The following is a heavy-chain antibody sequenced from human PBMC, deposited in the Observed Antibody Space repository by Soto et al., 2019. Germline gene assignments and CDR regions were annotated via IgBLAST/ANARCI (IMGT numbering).Heavy chain of an antibody. V-gene: IGHV1-18*01. J-gene: IGHJ6*02. Sequence: QVQLVQSGAEVKKPGASVKVSCKASGYTFTSYGISWGRQAPGQGFEGMGWISAYNGNTNYAQKSQGRVTMTTDTSTRPAYMELRSLRSDDTAVYYCARDYRGKREQQLSTLLDYYGMYVSGHGTTVTVS. D-gene: IGHD6-13*01. CDR3: ARDYRGKREQQLSTLLDYYGMYV. CDR2: ISAYNGNT. CDR1: GYTFTSYG.